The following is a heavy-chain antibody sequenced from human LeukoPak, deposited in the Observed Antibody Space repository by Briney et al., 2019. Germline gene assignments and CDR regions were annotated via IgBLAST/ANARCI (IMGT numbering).Heavy chain of an antibody. J-gene: IGHJ4*02. Sequence: GGSLRLSCAASGFTFSGTWMHWVRQPPGKGLVWVARITSDGISTTYAESVKGRFTISRDNAKNTLYLQMNSLRAEDTAVYYCAKDALLGIYYDILTGYPKYYFDYWGQGTLVTVSS. V-gene: IGHV3-74*03. CDR3: AKDALLGIYYDILTGYPKYYFDY. CDR2: ITSDGIST. CDR1: GFTFSGTW. D-gene: IGHD3-9*01.